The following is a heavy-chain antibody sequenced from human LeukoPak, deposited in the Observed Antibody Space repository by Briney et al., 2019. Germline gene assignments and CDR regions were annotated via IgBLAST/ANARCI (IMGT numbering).Heavy chain of an antibody. V-gene: IGHV3-9*01. J-gene: IGHJ4*02. CDR1: GFTFDDYA. CDR3: AKVSSGTMIAPVDY. CDR2: ISWNSGSI. D-gene: IGHD3-22*01. Sequence: GRSLRLSCAASGFTFDDYAMHWVRRAPGKGLEWVSGISWNSGSIGYADSVKGRFTISRDNAKNSLYLQMNSLRAEDTALYYCAKVSSGTMIAPVDYWGQGTLVTVSS.